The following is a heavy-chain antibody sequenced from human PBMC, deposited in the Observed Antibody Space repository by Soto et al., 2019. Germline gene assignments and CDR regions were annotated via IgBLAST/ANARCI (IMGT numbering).Heavy chain of an antibody. CDR3: ARDSTAAAGGGGPYYYYGMDV. CDR2: INAGNGNT. D-gene: IGHD6-13*01. Sequence: GASVKVSCKASGYTFTSYAMHWVRQAPGQRLEWMGWINAGNGNTKYSQKFQGWVTMTRDTSISTAYMELSRLRSDDTAVYYCARDSTAAAGGGGPYYYYGMDVWGQGTTVTVSS. CDR1: GYTFTSYA. V-gene: IGHV1-3*01. J-gene: IGHJ6*02.